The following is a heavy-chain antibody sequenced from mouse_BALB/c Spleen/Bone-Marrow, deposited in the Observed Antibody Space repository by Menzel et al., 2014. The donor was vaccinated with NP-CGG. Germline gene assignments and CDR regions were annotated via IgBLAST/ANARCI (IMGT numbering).Heavy chain of an antibody. V-gene: IGHV5-9*02. J-gene: IGHJ3*01. CDR1: GFAFSSYD. CDR2: ISSGGSYT. CDR3: ARHPYYGNYPAWFAY. Sequence: EVQLQQSGGGFVKPGGSLKLSCAASGFAFSSYDMSWVRQTPEKRLEWVATISSGGSYTYYPDSVKGRFTISRDNARNTLYLQMGSLRSEDTALYYCARHPYYGNYPAWFAYWGQGTLVTVSA. D-gene: IGHD2-10*01.